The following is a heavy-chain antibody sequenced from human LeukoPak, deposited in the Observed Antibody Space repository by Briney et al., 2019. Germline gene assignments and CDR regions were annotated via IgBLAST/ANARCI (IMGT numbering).Heavy chain of an antibody. CDR2: INPNNGGT. CDR3: ARDFREPIVGATYFDY. CDR1: GYTFTGYF. J-gene: IGHJ4*02. Sequence: ASVKVSCKASGYTFTGYFIHWVRQAPGQGLEWMGWINPNNGGTKYAQKFQDRVTMTRDTSISTAYMELSRLRSDDTAVYYCARDFREPIVGATYFDYWGQGTLVTVSS. V-gene: IGHV1-2*02. D-gene: IGHD1-26*01.